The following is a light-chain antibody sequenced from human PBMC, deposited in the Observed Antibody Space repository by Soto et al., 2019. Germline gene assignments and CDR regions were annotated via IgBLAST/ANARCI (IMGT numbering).Light chain of an antibody. CDR3: GTLGSSLGAVV. Sequence: QSVLTQPPSVSAAPGQKVTISCSGSSSNIGNNYVSWYQQLPGTAPKLLIYDNNKRPSGIPDRFSGSKSGTSATLGITGLQTGDEADYYCGTLGSSLGAVVFGGGTKLTVL. CDR2: DNN. V-gene: IGLV1-51*01. CDR1: SSNIGNNY. J-gene: IGLJ2*01.